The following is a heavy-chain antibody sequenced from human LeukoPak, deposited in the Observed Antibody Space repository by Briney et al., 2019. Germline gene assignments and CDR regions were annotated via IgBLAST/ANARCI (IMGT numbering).Heavy chain of an antibody. Sequence: GGSLRLSCAASGFTFSTFSSYTMNWVRQAPGKGLEWVSSISSNSSTINYADSVKGRFTISRDNARNSLYLQMNSLRAEDTAVYYCAKDPPYCRGGSCYFSVFEYWGPGTLVTVPP. CDR2: ISSNSSTI. CDR3: AKDPPYCRGGSCYFSVFEY. CDR1: GFTFSTFSSYT. D-gene: IGHD2-15*01. V-gene: IGHV3-48*04. J-gene: IGHJ4*02.